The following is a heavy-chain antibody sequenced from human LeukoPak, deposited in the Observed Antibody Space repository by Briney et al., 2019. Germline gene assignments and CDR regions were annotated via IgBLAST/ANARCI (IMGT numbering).Heavy chain of an antibody. CDR1: GFTFSSYG. Sequence: GGSLRLSCAASGFTFSSYGMHWVRQAPGKGLEGVAVISYDGSNKYYADSVKGRFTISRDNSKNTLYLQMNSLRAEDTAVYYCAKDADTAMVGLFDYWGQGTLVTVSS. V-gene: IGHV3-30*18. D-gene: IGHD5-18*01. CDR3: AKDADTAMVGLFDY. J-gene: IGHJ4*02. CDR2: ISYDGSNK.